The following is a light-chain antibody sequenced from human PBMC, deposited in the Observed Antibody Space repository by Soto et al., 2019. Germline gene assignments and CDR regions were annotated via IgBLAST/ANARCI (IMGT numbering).Light chain of an antibody. Sequence: EIVLTQSPGTLSFSPGERATLSCRASQSVYNNYLAGYQQKPGQTPRLLVNGAFNRATSIAASFSGGGSGTDFTLTISSLAPEDGAVYYCQQYGLPPTFFGQGTRVEIK. CDR3: QQYGLPPTF. CDR2: GAF. J-gene: IGKJ2*01. CDR1: QSVYNNY. V-gene: IGKV3-20*01.